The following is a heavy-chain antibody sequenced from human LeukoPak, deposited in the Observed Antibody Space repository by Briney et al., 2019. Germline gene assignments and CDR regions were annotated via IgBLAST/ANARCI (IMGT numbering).Heavy chain of an antibody. CDR2: ISSSGRPI. Sequence: PGGSLRLSCAASGFTFSSYAMSWIRQAPGKGLEWVSYISSSGRPIYHADSVKGRFTISRDNAKNSLYLLMNSLRVEDTAVYYCARAGYCSSTSCYVSLWGQGTLVTVSS. CDR3: ARAGYCSSTSCYVSL. J-gene: IGHJ4*02. D-gene: IGHD2-2*03. V-gene: IGHV3-11*04. CDR1: GFTFSSYA.